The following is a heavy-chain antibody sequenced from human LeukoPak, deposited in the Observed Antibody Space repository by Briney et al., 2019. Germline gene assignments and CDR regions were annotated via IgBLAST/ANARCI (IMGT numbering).Heavy chain of an antibody. Sequence: GGSLGLSCEASGFTFSSYSMNWVRQAPGKGLEWVSSISTSISYINYADSVKGRFTISRDNAKNSLYLQMNSLRAEDTAVYYCARESPFDGSIDYWGQGTLVTVSS. V-gene: IGHV3-21*01. J-gene: IGHJ4*02. CDR1: GFTFSSYS. CDR2: ISTSISYI. CDR3: ARESPFDGSIDY. D-gene: IGHD3-10*01.